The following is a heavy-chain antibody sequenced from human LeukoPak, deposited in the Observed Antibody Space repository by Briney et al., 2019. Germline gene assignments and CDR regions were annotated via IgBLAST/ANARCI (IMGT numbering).Heavy chain of an antibody. CDR1: GYTFTGYY. CDR3: ARRIVSTRVWFDP. Sequence: GASVKVSCKASGYTFTGYYMHWVRQAPGQGLEWMGWINPNSGGTNYAQKFQGRVTMTRDTSIGTAYMELSRLRSDDTAVYYCARRIVSTRVWFDPWGQGTLVTVSS. V-gene: IGHV1-2*02. D-gene: IGHD3-16*02. J-gene: IGHJ5*02. CDR2: INPNSGGT.